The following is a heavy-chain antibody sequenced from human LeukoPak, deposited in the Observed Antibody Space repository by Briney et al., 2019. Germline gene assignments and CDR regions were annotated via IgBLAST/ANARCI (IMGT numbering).Heavy chain of an antibody. J-gene: IGHJ3*02. CDR1: GFTFRSFS. Sequence: GGSLRLSCAASGFTFRSFSMNWVRQAPGKGLEWVSSISSSSSYIYYADSVKGRFTISRDNAKNSLYLQMNSLRAEDTAVYYCARDRIAVAGTIKDAFDIWGQGTMVTVSS. D-gene: IGHD6-19*01. CDR3: ARDRIAVAGTIKDAFDI. CDR2: ISSSSSYI. V-gene: IGHV3-21*01.